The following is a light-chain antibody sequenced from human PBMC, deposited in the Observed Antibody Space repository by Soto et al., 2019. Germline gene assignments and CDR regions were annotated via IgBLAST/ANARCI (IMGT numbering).Light chain of an antibody. CDR2: DVS. J-gene: IGLJ1*01. Sequence: QSVLTQPASASGSPGQSITISCTGTSSDVGGYNYVSWYQQHPGKAPELMIYDVSNRPSGVSNRFSGSKSGNTASLTISGLQAEDEADYYCSSYTSSSTSVFGTGTKVTVL. V-gene: IGLV2-14*01. CDR3: SSYTSSSTSV. CDR1: SSDVGGYNY.